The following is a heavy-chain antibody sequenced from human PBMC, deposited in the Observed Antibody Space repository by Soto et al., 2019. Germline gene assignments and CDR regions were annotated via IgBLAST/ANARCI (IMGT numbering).Heavy chain of an antibody. D-gene: IGHD6-13*01. V-gene: IGHV2-5*02. CDR2: IYWDDDK. Sequence: QITLKESGPTLVKPTQTLTLTCTFSGFSLSTSGMGVGWIRQPPGKALEWLALIYWDDDKRYSPSLKSRITNTNDTSKNQLVLTMTNMDPVDTATYDCAHDSSTCSFDYWGQGTLVTVSS. CDR1: GFSLSTSGMG. J-gene: IGHJ4*02. CDR3: AHDSSTCSFDY.